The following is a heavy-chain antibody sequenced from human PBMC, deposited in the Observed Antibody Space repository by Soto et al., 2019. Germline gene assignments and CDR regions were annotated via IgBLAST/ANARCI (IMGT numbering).Heavy chain of an antibody. CDR1: GFTFSGSA. D-gene: IGHD2-2*01. Sequence: PGGSLRLSCAVSGFTFSGSAMHWVRQAPGKGLEWVSYISSSSSTIYYADSVKGRFTISRDNAKNSLYLQMNSLRDEDTAVYYCARDSKSYYYYYYGMDVWGQGTTVTVSS. CDR3: ARDSKSYYYYYYGMDV. V-gene: IGHV3-48*02. J-gene: IGHJ6*02. CDR2: ISSSSSTI.